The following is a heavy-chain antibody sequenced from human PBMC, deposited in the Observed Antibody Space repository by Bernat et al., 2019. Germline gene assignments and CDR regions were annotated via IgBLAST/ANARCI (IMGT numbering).Heavy chain of an antibody. CDR3: ARGYCSSTSCYKGVGDWFDP. CDR2: IIPILGIA. Sequence: QVQLVQSGAEVKKPGSSVKVSCKASGGTFSSYAISWVRQAPGQGLEWMGRIIPILGIANYAQKFQGRVTITADKSTSTAYMELSSLRSEDTAVYYCARGYCSSTSCYKGVGDWFDPWGQGTLVTVSS. CDR1: GGTFSSYA. J-gene: IGHJ5*02. D-gene: IGHD2-2*02. V-gene: IGHV1-69*04.